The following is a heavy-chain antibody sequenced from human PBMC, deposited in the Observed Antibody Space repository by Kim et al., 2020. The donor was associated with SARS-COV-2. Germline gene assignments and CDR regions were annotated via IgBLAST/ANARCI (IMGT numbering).Heavy chain of an antibody. Sequence: SDIYYADSVRGRFTISRDTADNSLHLQMNSLRDEDTAVYYCARGAELDYWGLGTLVSVSS. V-gene: IGHV3-48*02. CDR2: SDI. D-gene: IGHD1-1*01. J-gene: IGHJ4*02. CDR3: ARGAELDY.